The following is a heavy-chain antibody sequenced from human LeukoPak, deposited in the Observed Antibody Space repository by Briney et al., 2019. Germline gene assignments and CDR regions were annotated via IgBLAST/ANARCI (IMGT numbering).Heavy chain of an antibody. CDR2: FYYSGST. CDR3: ARQFHAPATGWFDP. Sequence: SSETLSLTCTVSGGSISSTSSYWGWIRQPPGKGLEWIGSFYYSGSTYYNPSLKSRVTVSVDTSKNQFSLKLSSVTAADTAVYYCARQFHAPATGWFDPWGQGTLVTVSS. CDR1: GGSISSTSSY. J-gene: IGHJ5*02. V-gene: IGHV4-39*01.